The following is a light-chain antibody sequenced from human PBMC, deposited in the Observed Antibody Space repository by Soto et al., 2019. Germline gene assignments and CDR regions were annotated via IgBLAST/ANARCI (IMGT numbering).Light chain of an antibody. CDR1: QSISTY. Sequence: DIQMTQSPSSLSASVGDRVTITCRASQSISTYVNWYQQRPGKAPKVLLFGSSSLQIGVPSRFSGSRYGTDFTLTVNNLQPEDFATYYCQQSYEFPWTFGQGTRVDMK. CDR2: GSS. CDR3: QQSYEFPWT. J-gene: IGKJ1*01. V-gene: IGKV1-39*01.